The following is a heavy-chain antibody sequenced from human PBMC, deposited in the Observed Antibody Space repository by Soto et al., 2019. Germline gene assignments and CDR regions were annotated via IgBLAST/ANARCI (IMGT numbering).Heavy chain of an antibody. D-gene: IGHD4-17*01. CDR2: IYYSGST. J-gene: IGHJ4*02. V-gene: IGHV4-59*01. CDR3: ARAYGVGAGDY. Sequence: QVQLQESGPGLVKPSETLSLTCTVSGGSISSYYWSWIRQPPGKGLGWIGYIYYSGSTNYNPSLKSRVTISVDTSKNQFSLKLSSVTAADTAVYYCARAYGVGAGDYWGQGTLVTVSS. CDR1: GGSISSYY.